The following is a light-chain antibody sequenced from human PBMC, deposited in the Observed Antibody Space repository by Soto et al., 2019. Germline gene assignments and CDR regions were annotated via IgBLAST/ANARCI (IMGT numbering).Light chain of an antibody. CDR2: DAS. CDR3: QQRSNWLT. Sequence: EIVLTQSPATLSLSPGERATLSCRASQSVSSYLDWYQQKPGQAPRLLIYDASNRATGIPARFTGSRSGTDFPLTISSLEPEDFAVYYCQQRSNWLTFGGGTKVEFK. V-gene: IGKV3-11*01. CDR1: QSVSSY. J-gene: IGKJ4*01.